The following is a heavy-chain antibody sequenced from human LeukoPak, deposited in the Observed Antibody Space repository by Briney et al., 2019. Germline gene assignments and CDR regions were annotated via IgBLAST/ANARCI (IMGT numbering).Heavy chain of an antibody. CDR3: AKALHSSSWYDFDY. D-gene: IGHD6-13*01. J-gene: IGHJ4*02. Sequence: GGSLRLSCAASGFTFSSYAMSWVRQAPGKGLEWVSAISGSGGSTYYADPVKGRFTISRDNSKNTLYLQMNSLRAEDTAVYYCAKALHSSSWYDFDYWGQGTLVTVSS. CDR1: GFTFSSYA. CDR2: ISGSGGST. V-gene: IGHV3-23*01.